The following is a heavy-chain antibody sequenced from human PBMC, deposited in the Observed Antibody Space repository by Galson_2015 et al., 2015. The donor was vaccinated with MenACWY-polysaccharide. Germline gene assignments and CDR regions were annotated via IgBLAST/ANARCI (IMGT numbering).Heavy chain of an antibody. CDR1: GFAFNSHS. D-gene: IGHD6-19*01. Sequence: SLRLSCAASGFAFNSHSMSWVRQAPEKGLEWVATIKHDGSVRYYVDSLKGRFTISRDNAKNSLYLQMNSLRAEDTAVYYCARGVGYSSGWVPTQFDYWGQGTLVTVSS. CDR2: IKHDGSVR. CDR3: ARGVGYSSGWVPTQFDY. V-gene: IGHV3-7*04. J-gene: IGHJ4*02.